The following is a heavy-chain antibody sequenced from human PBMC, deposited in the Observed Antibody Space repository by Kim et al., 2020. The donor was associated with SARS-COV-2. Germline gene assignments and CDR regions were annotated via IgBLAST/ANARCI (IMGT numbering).Heavy chain of an antibody. J-gene: IGHJ3*02. D-gene: IGHD3-22*01. Sequence: SETLSLTCTVSGGSISSYYWSWIRQPPGKGLEWIGYIYDSGSTNYNPSLKSRVTISVDTSKNQFSLKLSSTTAADTAVYYCAREGYYDSSGYYHHDAFD. CDR1: GGSISSYY. CDR2: IYDSGST. CDR3: AREGYYDSSGYYHHDAFD. V-gene: IGHV4-59*01.